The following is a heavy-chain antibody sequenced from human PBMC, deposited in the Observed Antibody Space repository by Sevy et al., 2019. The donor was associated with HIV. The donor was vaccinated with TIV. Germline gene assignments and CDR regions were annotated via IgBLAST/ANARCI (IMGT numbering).Heavy chain of an antibody. V-gene: IGHV1-2*06. CDR1: GYTFTNYY. CDR3: ANGLIAPVTPRGELDY. CDR2: IDPGRGVT. D-gene: IGHD4-17*01. Sequence: ASVKVSCQASGYTFTNYYINWLREAPGQGLEWMGRIDPGRGVTEYAQKFQGRVTFTRDTSITTAYMDVSSLRSDDTAVYYCANGLIAPVTPRGELDYWGQGTQVTVSS. J-gene: IGHJ4*02.